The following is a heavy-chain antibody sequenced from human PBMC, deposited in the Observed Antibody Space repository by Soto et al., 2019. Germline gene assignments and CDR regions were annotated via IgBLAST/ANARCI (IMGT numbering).Heavy chain of an antibody. Sequence: EVQLVESGGGLVQPGGSLRLSCAASGFTFSSYEMNWVRQAPGKGLEWVSYISSSGSTIYYADSVKGRFTISRDNAKNSLYLQMNSLRAEDTAVYYCARDRGIGRHDYWGQGTLVTVSS. CDR1: GFTFSSYE. CDR3: ARDRGIGRHDY. CDR2: ISSSGSTI. V-gene: IGHV3-48*03. J-gene: IGHJ4*02. D-gene: IGHD3-10*01.